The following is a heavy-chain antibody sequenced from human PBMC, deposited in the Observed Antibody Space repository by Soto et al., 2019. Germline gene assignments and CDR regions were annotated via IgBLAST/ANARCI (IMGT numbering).Heavy chain of an antibody. CDR3: ARVLSYYNWFDP. V-gene: IGHV1-3*01. Sequence: VKXSCKASGYTFTSYAMHWVRQAPGQRLEWMGWINAGNGNTKYSQKFQGRVTITRDTSASTAYMELSSLRSEDTAVYYCARVLSYYNWFDPWGQGTLVTVS. J-gene: IGHJ5*02. D-gene: IGHD3-10*01. CDR1: GYTFTSYA. CDR2: INAGNGNT.